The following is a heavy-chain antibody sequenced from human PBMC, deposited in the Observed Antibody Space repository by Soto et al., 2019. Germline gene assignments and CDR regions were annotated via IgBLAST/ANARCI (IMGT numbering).Heavy chain of an antibody. J-gene: IGHJ4*02. V-gene: IGHV3-23*01. Sequence: EVQLLGSGGGLVPPGGSLRLSCAASGFTFNKHAMNWVRQAPGKGLEWVSAISSSGDRTYYADSVKGRFTISRDNSNNKLYLQMDSLRAKDRAVYYCARLPSPNYFDSRGFDYWGQGTLVSVSS. CDR1: GFTFNKHA. CDR3: ARLPSPNYFDSRGFDY. CDR2: ISSSGDRT. D-gene: IGHD3-22*01.